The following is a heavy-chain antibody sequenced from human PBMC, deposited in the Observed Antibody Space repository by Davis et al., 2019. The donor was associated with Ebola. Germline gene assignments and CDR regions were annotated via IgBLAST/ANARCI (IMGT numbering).Heavy chain of an antibody. D-gene: IGHD4-11*01. CDR1: GFTFSSYA. CDR2: ISSSSSYT. V-gene: IGHV3-11*05. J-gene: IGHJ6*02. CDR3: AKGTVPHYYYGMDV. Sequence: GESLKISCAASGFTFSSYAMSWVRQAPGKGLEWVSYISSSSSYTNYADSVKGRFTISRDNAKNSLYLQMNSLRAEDTALYYCAKGTVPHYYYGMDVWGQGTTVTVSS.